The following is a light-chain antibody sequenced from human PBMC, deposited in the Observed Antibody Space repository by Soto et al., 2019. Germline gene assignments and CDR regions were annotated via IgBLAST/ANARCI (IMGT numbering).Light chain of an antibody. Sequence: ERVVTQSPVTLSVSPGEGATLSCRASESVSTNLAWYQHKPGQAPRLLIYADSTRATGVPARFSGSGSGTEFTLTISSLQSEDVAAYYCQQYENWPWTFGQGTKVDIK. CDR3: QQYENWPWT. CDR2: ADS. J-gene: IGKJ1*01. CDR1: ESVSTN. V-gene: IGKV3-15*01.